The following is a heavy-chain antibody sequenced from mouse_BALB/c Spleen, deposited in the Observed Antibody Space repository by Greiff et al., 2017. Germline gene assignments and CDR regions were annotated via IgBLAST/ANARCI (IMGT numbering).Heavy chain of an antibody. CDR3: ARLYYGSSLAY. D-gene: IGHD1-1*01. Sequence: QDQLQQSGPELVKPGASVKISCKASGYAFSSSWMNWVKQRPGQGLEWIGRIYPGDGDTNYNGKFKGKATLTADKSSSTAYMQLSSLTSVDSAVYFCARLYYGSSLAYWGQGTLVTVSA. J-gene: IGHJ3*01. CDR1: GYAFSSSW. CDR2: IYPGDGDT. V-gene: IGHV1-82*01.